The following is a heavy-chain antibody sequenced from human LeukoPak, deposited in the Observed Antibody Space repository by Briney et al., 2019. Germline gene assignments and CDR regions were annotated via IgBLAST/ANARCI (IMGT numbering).Heavy chain of an antibody. V-gene: IGHV1-69*13. CDR1: GGAFSSYA. J-gene: IGHJ6*02. Sequence: SVTVSCKASGGAFSSYAISWVRQAPGQGLEWMGGIIPIFGTANYAQKFQGRVTITADESTSTAYMELSSLRSEDTAVYYCARAGDPYYYGMDVWGQGTTVTVSS. D-gene: IGHD3-10*01. CDR2: IIPIFGTA. CDR3: ARAGDPYYYGMDV.